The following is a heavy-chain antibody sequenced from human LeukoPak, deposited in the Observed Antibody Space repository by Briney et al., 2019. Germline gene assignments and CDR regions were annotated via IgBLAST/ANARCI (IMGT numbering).Heavy chain of an antibody. J-gene: IGHJ5*02. D-gene: IGHD2-15*01. V-gene: IGHV4-4*02. CDR3: ARATVGQIGFDP. CDR1: GSSISSSNW. CDR2: IYHSGST. Sequence: PSETLSLTCAVSGSSISSSNWWSWVRQPPGKGLEWIGEIYHSGSTNYNPSLKSRVTISVDKSKNQFSLKLSSVTAADTAVYYCARATVGQIGFDPWGQGTLVTVSS.